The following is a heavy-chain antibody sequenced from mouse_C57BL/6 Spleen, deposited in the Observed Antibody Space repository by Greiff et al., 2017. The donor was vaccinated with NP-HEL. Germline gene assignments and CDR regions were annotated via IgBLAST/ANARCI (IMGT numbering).Heavy chain of an antibody. D-gene: IGHD1-1*01. J-gene: IGHJ2*01. CDR2: IDPSDSYT. Sequence: VQLQQPGTELVKPGASVKLSCKASGYTFTSYWMHWVKQRPGQGLEWIGEIDPSDSYTNYNQKFKGKSTLTVDKSSSTAYMQLSSLTSEDSAVYYCAILRYWGQGTTLTVSS. V-gene: IGHV1-69*01. CDR3: AILRY. CDR1: GYTFTSYW.